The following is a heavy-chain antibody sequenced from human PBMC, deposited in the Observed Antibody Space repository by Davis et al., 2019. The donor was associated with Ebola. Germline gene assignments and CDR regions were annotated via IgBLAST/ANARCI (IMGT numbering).Heavy chain of an antibody. V-gene: IGHV3-9*01. J-gene: IGHJ4*02. CDR1: GFTFANYA. D-gene: IGHD1-1*01. CDR3: AKPRAWGGWNEEHPFDY. CDR2: ISWNSDSV. Sequence: SLKISCAGSGFTFANYAMHWVRQVPGKGLEWVSVISWNSDSVDYADAVKGRFTISRDNAKNSLSLQMNSLRAEDTAFYYCAKPRAWGGWNEEHPFDYWGQGTLVTVSS.